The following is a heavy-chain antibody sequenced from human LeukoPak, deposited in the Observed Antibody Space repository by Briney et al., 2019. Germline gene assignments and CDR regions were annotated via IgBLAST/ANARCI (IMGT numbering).Heavy chain of an antibody. D-gene: IGHD3-3*01. Sequence: PGGSLRLSCAAPGFTLSGYWMSWVRQAPGKRLEWVSAVTGDGENTYYADSMKGRFTVSRDNSKNTLYLQMSSLRDEDTAIYYCAKINIPNSWSGDPNDAFDIWGQGTLVTVSS. V-gene: IGHV3-23*01. CDR1: GFTLSGYW. CDR2: VTGDGENT. J-gene: IGHJ3*02. CDR3: AKINIPNSWSGDPNDAFDI.